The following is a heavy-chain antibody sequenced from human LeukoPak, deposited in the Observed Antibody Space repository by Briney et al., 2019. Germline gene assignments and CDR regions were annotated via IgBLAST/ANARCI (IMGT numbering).Heavy chain of an antibody. CDR3: ARVALRPIDYSNPEFDP. CDR1: GFTFSSYS. V-gene: IGHV3-48*01. D-gene: IGHD4-11*01. CDR2: ITSDSSTM. Sequence: GGSLRLSCGASGFTFSSYSMNWVRQTPGQGLEWVSYITSDSSTMFYADSVKGRFTASRDNAENSMYLQMNSLRAEDTAVYYCARVALRPIDYSNPEFDPWGQGTLVTVSS. J-gene: IGHJ5*02.